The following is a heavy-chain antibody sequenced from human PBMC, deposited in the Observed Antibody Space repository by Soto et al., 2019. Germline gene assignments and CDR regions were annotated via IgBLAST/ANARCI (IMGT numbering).Heavy chain of an antibody. V-gene: IGHV3-11*01. CDR1: GFTFSNYS. CDR3: AGGEAAIDY. CDR2: ISSSGGNI. Sequence: GGSLRLSCAASGFTFSNYSMSWVRQAPGKGLEWVSYISSSGGNIYYADSVKGRFTISRDNAKNSLYLQMNSLRAEDTGVYYCAGGEAAIDYWGQGTLVTVSS. J-gene: IGHJ4*02. D-gene: IGHD6-25*01.